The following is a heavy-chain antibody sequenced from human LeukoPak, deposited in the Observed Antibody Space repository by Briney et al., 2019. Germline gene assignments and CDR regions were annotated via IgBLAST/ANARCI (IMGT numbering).Heavy chain of an antibody. CDR2: INPNSGAT. J-gene: IGHJ3*02. D-gene: IGHD6-19*01. CDR3: ASHRTRGGSGWKNAFDI. V-gene: IGHV1-2*02. Sequence: VASVKVSCTASGYTFTGYYIHWVRQAPGQGLECMGWINPNSGATNFAQKFQGRVTLTRDTSISTAYMELSRLRSDDTAVYYCASHRTRGGSGWKNAFDIWGQGTMVTVSS. CDR1: GYTFTGYY.